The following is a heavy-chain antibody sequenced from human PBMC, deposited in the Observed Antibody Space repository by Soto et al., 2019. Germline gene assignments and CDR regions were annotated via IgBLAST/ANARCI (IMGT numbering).Heavy chain of an antibody. V-gene: IGHV1-69*13. CDR3: ARDKDDSPNWFDP. J-gene: IGHJ5*02. CDR1: GGTFSSYA. CDR2: IIPIFGTA. D-gene: IGHD3-3*01. Sequence: ASVKVSCKVSGGTFSSYAISWVRQAPGQGLEWMGGIIPIFGTANYAQKFQGRVTITADESTSTAYMELSSLRSEDTAVYYCARDKDDSPNWFDPWGQGTLVTVSS.